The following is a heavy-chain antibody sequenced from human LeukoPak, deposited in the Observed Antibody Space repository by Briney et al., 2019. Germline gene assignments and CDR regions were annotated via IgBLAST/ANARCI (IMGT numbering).Heavy chain of an antibody. D-gene: IGHD3-10*01. CDR2: ISSGSTYI. CDR3: ATGSRITMLRGDY. Sequence: GGSLRLSCAASGFTFSDYSMNWVRQAPGKGLEWVSSISSGSTYIYYADSVKGRFTISRDNAKNSLYLQMNSLRAEDTAVYYCATGSRITMLRGDYWGQGALVTVSS. J-gene: IGHJ4*02. CDR1: GFTFSDYS. V-gene: IGHV3-21*01.